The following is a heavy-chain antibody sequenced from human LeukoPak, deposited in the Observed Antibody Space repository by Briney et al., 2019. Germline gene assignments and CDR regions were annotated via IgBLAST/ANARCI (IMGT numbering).Heavy chain of an antibody. CDR3: ARSLGVAVAGTDYYGVDV. J-gene: IGHJ6*02. Sequence: ASVKVSCKASGYTFTGYYMHWVRQAPGQGLEWMGWINPNSGGTNYAQKFQGWVTMTRDTSISTAYMELSRLRSDDTAVYYCARSLGVAVAGTDYYGVDVWGQGTTVTVSS. V-gene: IGHV1-2*04. D-gene: IGHD6-19*01. CDR2: INPNSGGT. CDR1: GYTFTGYY.